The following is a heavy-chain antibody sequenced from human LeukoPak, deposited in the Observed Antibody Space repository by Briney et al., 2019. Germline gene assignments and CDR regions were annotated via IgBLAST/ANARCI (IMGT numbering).Heavy chain of an antibody. J-gene: IGHJ4*02. CDR3: ARGRDYVWGSYRSPFDY. V-gene: IGHV4-34*01. D-gene: IGHD3-16*02. CDR2: INHSGST. CDR1: GGSFSGYY. Sequence: PSETLSLTCAVYGGSFSGYYWSWIRQPPGKGLEWIGEINHSGSTNYNPSLKSRVTVSVDTSKNQFSLKLSSVTAADTAVYYCARGRDYVWGSYRSPFDYWGQGTLVTVSS.